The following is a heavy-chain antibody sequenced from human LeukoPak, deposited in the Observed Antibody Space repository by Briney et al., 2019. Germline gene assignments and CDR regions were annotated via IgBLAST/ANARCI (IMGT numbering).Heavy chain of an antibody. CDR1: GYPLTELS. CDR2: FDPEDGET. J-gene: IGHJ4*02. Sequence: ASVKVSCKVSGYPLTELSVHWVRQAPGKGLEWMGGFDPEDGETIYAQKFQGRVTMTEDTSTDTAYLELSSLRSEDTAVYYCARDHESGGYSGYDHFDYWGQGTLVTVSS. D-gene: IGHD5-12*01. V-gene: IGHV1-24*01. CDR3: ARDHESGGYSGYDHFDY.